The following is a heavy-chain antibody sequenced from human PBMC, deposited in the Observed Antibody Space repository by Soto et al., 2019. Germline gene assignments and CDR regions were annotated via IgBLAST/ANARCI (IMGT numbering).Heavy chain of an antibody. CDR3: AQSPYGDYVYNY. CDR1: AIALSTSGVG. Sequence: SGAPCVQPTQTPVLTASFPAIALSTSGVGVGWVRQPPGKALEWLALIYWDDAKRYSPSLKSRLTITKDTSKTQVVLTMTNMDPVDTATXYCAQSPYGDYVYNYWGQGTLVTVSS. D-gene: IGHD4-17*01. V-gene: IGHV2-5*02. J-gene: IGHJ4*02. CDR2: IYWDDAK.